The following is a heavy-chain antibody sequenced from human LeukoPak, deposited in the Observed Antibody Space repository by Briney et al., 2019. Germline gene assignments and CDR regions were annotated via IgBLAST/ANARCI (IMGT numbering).Heavy chain of an antibody. J-gene: IGHJ6*04. CDR1: GYSISSGCY. CDR3: ANFGVVPLGV. D-gene: IGHD3-3*01. Sequence: PSETLSLTCTVSGYSISSGCYWGWIRQPPGKGLEWIGSIYYSGSTYYNPSLKSRVTISVDTSKNQFSLKLSSVTAADTAVYYCANFGVVPLGVWGKGTTVTVSS. CDR2: IYYSGST. V-gene: IGHV4-38-2*02.